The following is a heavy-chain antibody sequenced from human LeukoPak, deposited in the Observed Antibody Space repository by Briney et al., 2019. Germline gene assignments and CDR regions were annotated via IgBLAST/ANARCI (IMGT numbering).Heavy chain of an antibody. CDR2: IWYDGSNK. CDR1: GFTFSSYG. J-gene: IGHJ4*02. D-gene: IGHD2-2*01. V-gene: IGHV3-33*01. CDR3: ARDGNIVVVPAAIPDY. Sequence: PGGSLRLSCAASGFTFSSYGMHWVRQAPGKGLEWVAVIWYDGSNKYYADSVKGRFTISRDNSKNTLYLQMNSLRAEDTAVYYCARDGNIVVVPAAIPDYWGQGTLVTVSS.